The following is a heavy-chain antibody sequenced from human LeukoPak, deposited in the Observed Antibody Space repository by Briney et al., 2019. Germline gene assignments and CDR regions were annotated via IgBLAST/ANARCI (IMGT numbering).Heavy chain of an antibody. CDR1: GFTFSISG. CDR3: ARGRNTGRQYYFDY. D-gene: IGHD5-18*01. J-gene: IGHJ4*02. Sequence: PGGSLRLSCAASGFTFSISGMGWVRQAPGKGLECVSPISGSGGSTSYADSVKGRFTISRDNSKNTLYLQMNSLRAEDTAVYYCARGRNTGRQYYFDYWGQGTLVTVAS. CDR2: ISGSGGST. V-gene: IGHV3-23*01.